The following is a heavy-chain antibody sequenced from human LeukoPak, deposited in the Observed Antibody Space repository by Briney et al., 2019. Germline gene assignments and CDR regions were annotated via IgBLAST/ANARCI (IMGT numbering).Heavy chain of an antibody. D-gene: IGHD6-6*01. CDR2: IIPIFGTA. CDR1: GGTFSSYA. CDR3: ARDVKRGIAARPRYYYYYMDV. J-gene: IGHJ6*03. V-gene: IGHV1-69*06. Sequence: SVKVSCKASGGTFSSYAISWVRQAPGQGLEWMGGIIPIFGTANYAQKFQGRVTITADKSTSTAYMELSSLRSEDTAVYYCARDVKRGIAARPRYYYYYMDVWGKGTTVTVSS.